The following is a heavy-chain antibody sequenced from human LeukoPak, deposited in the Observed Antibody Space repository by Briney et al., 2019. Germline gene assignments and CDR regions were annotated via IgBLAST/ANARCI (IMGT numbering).Heavy chain of an antibody. Sequence: GGSLRLSCAASGFTFSTYGMHWVRQAPGKGLEWVALIWYDGSNKYYADSVKDRFTISRDNYKNTLYLQMNSLRAEDTAVYYCARNQGCTSTDCYSLFFHYWGQGTLVTVSS. CDR2: IWYDGSNK. CDR1: GFTFSTYG. D-gene: IGHD2-2*01. CDR3: ARNQGCTSTDCYSLFFHY. J-gene: IGHJ4*02. V-gene: IGHV3-33*08.